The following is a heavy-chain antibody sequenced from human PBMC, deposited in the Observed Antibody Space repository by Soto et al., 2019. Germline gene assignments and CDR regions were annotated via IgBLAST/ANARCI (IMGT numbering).Heavy chain of an antibody. D-gene: IGHD6-13*01. V-gene: IGHV1-2*02. CDR2: INPNSGGT. J-gene: IGHJ6*02. Sequence: ASVKVSCKASGSPFTGYYMHWVRQAPGQGLEWMGWINPNSGGTNYAQKFQGRVTMTRDTSISTAYMELSRLRSDDKAVYYCAARIAAAGVVYYYGRDVWGQGTTGTGSS. CDR3: AARIAAAGVVYYYGRDV. CDR1: GSPFTGYY.